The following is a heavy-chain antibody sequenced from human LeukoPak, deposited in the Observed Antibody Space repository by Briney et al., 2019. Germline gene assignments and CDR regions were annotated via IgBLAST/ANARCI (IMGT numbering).Heavy chain of an antibody. CDR1: GFTFSRSG. J-gene: IGHJ4*02. CDR2: VSGSGGST. V-gene: IGHV3-23*01. CDR3: ARDSSGYGSFDY. D-gene: IGHD3-22*01. Sequence: GGSLRLSCAASGFTFSRSGMHWVRQAPGKGLEWVSRVSGSGGSTYYADSVKGRFSISRDNSKNTLYLQMNSLRAEDTAVYYCARDSSGYGSFDYWGRGTLVTVSS.